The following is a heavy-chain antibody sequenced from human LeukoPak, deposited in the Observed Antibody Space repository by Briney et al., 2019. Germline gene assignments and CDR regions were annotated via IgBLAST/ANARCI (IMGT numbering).Heavy chain of an antibody. CDR2: IKQDGSEK. J-gene: IGHJ4*02. D-gene: IGHD5-12*01. V-gene: IGHV3-7*01. CDR3: ARDLGGYESYFDY. CDR1: GFTFSSYW. Sequence: GGSLRLSCAASGFTFSSYWMSWVRQAPGKGLEWVANIKQDGSEKYYVDSVKGRFIISRDNAKNSLYLQMNSLRAEDTAVYYCARDLGGYESYFDYWGQGTLVTVSS.